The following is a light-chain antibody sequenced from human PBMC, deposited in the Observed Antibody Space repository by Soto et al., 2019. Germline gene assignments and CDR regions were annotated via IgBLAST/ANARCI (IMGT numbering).Light chain of an antibody. CDR3: QQYGCSPLFT. J-gene: IGKJ3*01. CDR1: QSVSSSY. Sequence: EIVLTQSPGTLSLSPGERATLSCRASQSVSSSYLAWYQQKPGQAPRRLIYGASSRATGIPDRFSGSGSVTDFTLTISRLEPEDFAVYYCQQYGCSPLFTFGPGTKVDIK. V-gene: IGKV3-20*01. CDR2: GAS.